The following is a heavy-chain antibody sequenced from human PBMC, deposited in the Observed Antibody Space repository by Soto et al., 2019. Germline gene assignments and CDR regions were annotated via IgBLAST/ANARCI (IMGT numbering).Heavy chain of an antibody. CDR3: ATDSGYGSASSVNHYLDY. CDR2: TKRDGSEK. CDR1: GFNFGSYW. D-gene: IGHD3-10*01. Sequence: EVQLVESGGGLVQPGGSLRLSCVASGFNFGSYWMSWVRQAPGKGLEWLATTKRDGSEKKYLDSVKGRFTTSRDNAKNSLYLQMDSLRVADTAVYYCATDSGYGSASSVNHYLDYCGHGTLVTVSS. J-gene: IGHJ4*01. V-gene: IGHV3-7*01.